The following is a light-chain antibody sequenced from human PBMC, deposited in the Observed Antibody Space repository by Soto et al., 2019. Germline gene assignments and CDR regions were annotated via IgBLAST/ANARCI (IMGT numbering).Light chain of an antibody. Sequence: EIVLTQSPGTLSLSPGERATLSCRASQSVSSTSSAWYQQKPGQAPRLLMYGVSSRATGIPDRFSGSGSGTDFTLTINRLEPEDFAVYFCQQYDSSVWTFGQGTKVEIK. V-gene: IGKV3-20*01. CDR2: GVS. CDR3: QQYDSSVWT. CDR1: QSVSSTS. J-gene: IGKJ1*01.